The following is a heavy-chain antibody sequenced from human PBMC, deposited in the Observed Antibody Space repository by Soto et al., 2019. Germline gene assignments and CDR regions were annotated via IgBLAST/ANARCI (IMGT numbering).Heavy chain of an antibody. CDR2: IDHSGNA. Sequence: PSETLSLTCAVSGESFSDYHWTWIRQPPGKRLEWIGEIDHSGNANYDPSLKRRVTISIDTFRRQFSLKLNSVTAADTAVYYCARGNVALRYFDYFSWGQGTQVTVSS. CDR1: GESFSDYH. J-gene: IGHJ5*02. CDR3: ARGNVALRYFDYFS. D-gene: IGHD3-9*01. V-gene: IGHV4-34*01.